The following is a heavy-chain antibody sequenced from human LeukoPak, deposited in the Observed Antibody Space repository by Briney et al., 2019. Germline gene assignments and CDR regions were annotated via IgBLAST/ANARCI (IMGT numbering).Heavy chain of an antibody. V-gene: IGHV3-23*01. CDR3: ASKTGCSSTSCYIDY. CDR1: GFTFNSYA. J-gene: IGHJ4*02. CDR2: ISGSGFST. Sequence: GGSLRLSCAASGFTFNSYAMNWVRQAPGKGLEWVSAISGSGFSTNSADSVKGRFTISRDNSKNTVYLQMNSLGAEDTAVYYCASKTGCSSTSCYIDYWGQGTLVTVSS. D-gene: IGHD2-2*01.